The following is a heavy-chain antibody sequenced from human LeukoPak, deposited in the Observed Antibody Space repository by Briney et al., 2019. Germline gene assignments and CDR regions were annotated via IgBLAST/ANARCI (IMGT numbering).Heavy chain of an antibody. Sequence: ASETLSLTCTVSGGSISSYYWSWIRQPPAKGLEWIGYIYYSGSTNYNPSLKSRVTISVDTSKNQFSLKLSSVTAADTAVYYCARQGFSYYDSSGYWFGYWGQGTLVTVSS. CDR2: IYYSGST. CDR3: ARQGFSYYDSSGYWFGY. V-gene: IGHV4-59*08. D-gene: IGHD3-22*01. CDR1: GGSISSYY. J-gene: IGHJ4*02.